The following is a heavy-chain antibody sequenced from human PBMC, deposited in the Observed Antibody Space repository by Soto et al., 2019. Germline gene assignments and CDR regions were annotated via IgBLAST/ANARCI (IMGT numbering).Heavy chain of an antibody. J-gene: IGHJ5*02. D-gene: IGHD1-26*01. CDR3: ARVVGALGHWFDP. V-gene: IGHV1-18*01. CDR2: ISAYNGNT. CDR1: GYTFTSYG. Sequence: QVQLEQSGAEVKKPGASVKVSCKASGYTFTSYGISWVRQAPGQGLEWMGRISAYNGNTNYAQKLQGRVTMTTDTXTSTAYMELRRLRSDDTAVYSCARVVGALGHWFDPWGQGTLVTVSS.